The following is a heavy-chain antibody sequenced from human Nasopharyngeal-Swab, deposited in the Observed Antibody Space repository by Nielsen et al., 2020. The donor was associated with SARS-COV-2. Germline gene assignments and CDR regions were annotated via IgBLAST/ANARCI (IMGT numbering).Heavy chain of an antibody. CDR2: IYYTGST. J-gene: IGHJ6*02. CDR3: ARYPSSSWSSYGMDV. V-gene: IGHV4-31*02. D-gene: IGHD6-13*01. Sequence: WIRQPPGKGLEWIGHIYYTGSTYCNQPLKSRVTISVDTSKNQFSLKLTSVTAADTAVYYCARYPSSSWSSYGMDVWGQGTTVTVSS.